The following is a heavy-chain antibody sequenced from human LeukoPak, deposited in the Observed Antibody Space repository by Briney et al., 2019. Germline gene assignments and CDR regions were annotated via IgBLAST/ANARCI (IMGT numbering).Heavy chain of an antibody. Sequence: PSQTLSLTCAVSGGSISSGGYSWSWIRQPPGKGLEWIGYIYHSGSTNYNPSLKSRVTISVDTSKNQFSLKLSSVTAADTAVYYCARVREQWLIQAIDYWGQGTLVTVSS. V-gene: IGHV4-30-2*01. CDR1: GGSISSGGYS. CDR2: IYHSGST. CDR3: ARVREQWLIQAIDY. D-gene: IGHD6-19*01. J-gene: IGHJ4*02.